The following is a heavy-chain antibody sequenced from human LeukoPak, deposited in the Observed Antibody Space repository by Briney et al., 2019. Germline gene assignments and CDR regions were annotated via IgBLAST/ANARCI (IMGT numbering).Heavy chain of an antibody. V-gene: IGHV4-59*02. CDR3: ARDRNTYYYDSSGPYFDY. Sequence: SETLSLTCTVSGDSVNSYYWSWIRQPPGKGLEWIGYIYYSGSTYYNPSLKSRVTISVDTSKNQFSLKLSSVTAADTAVYYCARDRNTYYYDSSGPYFDYWGQGTLVTVSS. J-gene: IGHJ4*02. CDR2: IYYSGST. CDR1: GDSVNSYY. D-gene: IGHD3-22*01.